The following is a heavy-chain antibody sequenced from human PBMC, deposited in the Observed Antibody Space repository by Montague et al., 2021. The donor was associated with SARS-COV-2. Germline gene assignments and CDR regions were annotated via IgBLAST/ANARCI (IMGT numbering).Heavy chain of an antibody. J-gene: IGHJ4*02. D-gene: IGHD3-10*01. CDR1: GFTFSSYS. Sequence: SLRLSCAASGFTFSSYSMNWVRQAPGKGLEWLSYISGSGDLSYSIDSVRGRFTIFRDNAKNSLYLHMNSLRADDTSVYYCARSPTHSGNYYNPDYWGPGTLVTVSS. V-gene: IGHV3-21*05. CDR3: ARSPTHSGNYYNPDY. CDR2: ISGSGDLS.